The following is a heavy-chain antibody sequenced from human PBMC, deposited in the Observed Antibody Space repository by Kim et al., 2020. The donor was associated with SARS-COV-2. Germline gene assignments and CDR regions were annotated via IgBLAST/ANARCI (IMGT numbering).Heavy chain of an antibody. CDR1: GFTFSRHW. CDR3: VTNGWYLFDK. V-gene: IGHV3-7*01. CDR2: LTENGSEQ. D-gene: IGHD6-19*01. J-gene: IGHJ4*02. Sequence: GGSLRLSCVVSGFTFSRHWMTWVRQAPGKGLEWVATLTENGSEQFYVDSVKGRFTISRDNAKDSLYLQVSSLRAEDTALYYCVTNGWYLFDKWGQGTLVAVSS.